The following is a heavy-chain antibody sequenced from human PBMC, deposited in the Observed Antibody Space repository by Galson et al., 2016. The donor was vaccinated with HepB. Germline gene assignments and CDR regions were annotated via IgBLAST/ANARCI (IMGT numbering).Heavy chain of an antibody. J-gene: IGHJ4*02. V-gene: IGHV3-15*01. CDR3: GTGGHYFGS. Sequence: SLRLSCAASGFTFSNAWMSWVRQAPGTGLEWVGRIRANFEGGTTDYAAPVRGRFTISRGDSKTTLYLQMNSLKAEDTAVYYCGTGGHYFGSWGQGTLVTVSS. CDR1: GFTFSNAW. CDR2: IRANFEGGTT.